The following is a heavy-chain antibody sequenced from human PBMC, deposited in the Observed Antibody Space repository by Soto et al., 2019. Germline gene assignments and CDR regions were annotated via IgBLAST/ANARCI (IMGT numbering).Heavy chain of an antibody. V-gene: IGHV1-2*04. J-gene: IGHJ6*02. CDR2: INPNSGGT. CDR1: GYTFTGYY. CDR3: ARDREVAARRNYYYYYGMDV. Sequence: ASVKVSCKASGYTFTGYYRHWVRQAPGQGLEWMGWINPNSGGTNYAQKFQGWVTMTRDTSVSTAYMELSRLRSDDTAVYYCARDREVAARRNYYYYYGMDVWGQGTTVTVSS. D-gene: IGHD2-15*01.